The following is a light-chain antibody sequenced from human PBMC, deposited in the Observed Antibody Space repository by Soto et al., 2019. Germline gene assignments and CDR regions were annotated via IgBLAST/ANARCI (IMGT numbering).Light chain of an antibody. V-gene: IGLV1-36*01. J-gene: IGLJ2*01. CDR2: YDD. CDR1: SSNIGNNA. Sequence: QPVLTQPPSVSEAPRQRVTISCSGSSSNIGNNAVNWYQQLPGKAPKLLIYYDDLLPSGVSDRFSGSKSGTSASLAISGLQSEDEADYYCAAWEDSLNGVVFGGGTKVTVL. CDR3: AAWEDSLNGVV.